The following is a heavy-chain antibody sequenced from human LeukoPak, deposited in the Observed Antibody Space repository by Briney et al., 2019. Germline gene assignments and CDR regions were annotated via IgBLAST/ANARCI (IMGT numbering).Heavy chain of an antibody. J-gene: IGHJ3*02. CDR1: EYNFTTNY. CDR3: ARWADYYGLGTYYASDI. CDR2: INPNSGGT. Sequence: ASVKGSCKASEYNFTTNYMHWGRQDPGQGLECMGWINPNSGGTNYAQKFQDRVTMTRDTSISTDYMELNRLTSDDTAVYYCARWADYYGLGTYYASDIWGQGTMVTVSS. V-gene: IGHV1-2*02. D-gene: IGHD3-10*01.